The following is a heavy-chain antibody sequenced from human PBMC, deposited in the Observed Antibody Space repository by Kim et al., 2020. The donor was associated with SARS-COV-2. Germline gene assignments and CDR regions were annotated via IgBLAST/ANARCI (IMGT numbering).Heavy chain of an antibody. Sequence: GGSLRLSCADSGFTFSNYAMSWVRQAPGKGLDWVAVIGSSGNNIYYGDAAKGRFTISRDNSKNTLYLQMNSLRAEDSAENISAKDNDKNDPPPDPCDMD. V-gene: IGHV3-23*03. CDR3: AKDNDKNDPPPDPCDMD. CDR1: GFTFSNYA. D-gene: IGHD3-9*01. J-gene: IGHJ6*03. CDR2: IGSSGNNI.